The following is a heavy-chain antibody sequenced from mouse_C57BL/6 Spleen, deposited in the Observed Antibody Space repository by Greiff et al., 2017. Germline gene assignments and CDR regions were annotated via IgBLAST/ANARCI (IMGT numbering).Heavy chain of an antibody. CDR2: IHPNSGST. CDR1: GYTFTSYW. Sequence: VQLQQPGAELVKPGASVKLSCKASGYTFTSYWMHWVKQRPGQGLEWIGMIHPNSGSTNYNEKFKSKATLTVDKSSSTAYMQRSSLTSEDSAVXYCARSVITALVEGFAVWGKGTLVTVSA. D-gene: IGHD1-1*01. J-gene: IGHJ3*01. V-gene: IGHV1-64*01. CDR3: ARSVITALVEGFAV.